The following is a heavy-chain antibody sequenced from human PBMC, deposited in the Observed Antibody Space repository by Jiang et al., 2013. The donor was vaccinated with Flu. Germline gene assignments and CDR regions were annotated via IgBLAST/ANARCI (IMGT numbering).Heavy chain of an antibody. CDR2: IYPGDSDT. CDR3: ATGPYCSSTSCYFDY. J-gene: IGHJ4*02. D-gene: IGHD2-2*01. V-gene: IGHV5-51*01. Sequence: WVRQMPGKGLEWMGIIYPGDSDTRYSPSFQGQVTISADKSISTAYLQWSSLKASDTAMYYCATGPYCSSTSCYFDYWGQGTLVTVSS.